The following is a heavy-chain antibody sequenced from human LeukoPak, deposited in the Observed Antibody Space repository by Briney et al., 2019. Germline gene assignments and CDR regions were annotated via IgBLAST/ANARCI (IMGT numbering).Heavy chain of an antibody. V-gene: IGHV4-31*03. J-gene: IGHJ4*02. CDR3: ARNGDVDLVDY. D-gene: IGHD5-12*01. CDR2: IYYSGST. CDR1: GGSISSGGYY. Sequence: SQTLSLTCTVSGGSISSGGYYWSWIRQHPGKGLEWIGYIYYSGSTYYNPSLKSRVTISVDTSKNQFSLKLSSVTAAVTAVYYCARNGDVDLVDYWGQGTLVTVSS.